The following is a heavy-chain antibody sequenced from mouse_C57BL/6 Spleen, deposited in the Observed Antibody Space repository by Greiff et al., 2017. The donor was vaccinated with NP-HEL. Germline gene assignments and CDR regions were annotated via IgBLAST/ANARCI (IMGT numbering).Heavy chain of an antibody. CDR1: GYAFSSSW. CDR2: IYPGDGDT. V-gene: IGHV1-82*01. J-gene: IGHJ1*03. Sequence: VQLQQSGPELVKPGASVKISCKASGYAFSSSWMNWVKQRPGKGLEWIGRIYPGDGDTNYNGKFKGKATLTADKSSSTAYMQLSSLTSEDSAVYFCARGDWYFDVWGTGTTVTVAS. CDR3: ARGDWYFDV.